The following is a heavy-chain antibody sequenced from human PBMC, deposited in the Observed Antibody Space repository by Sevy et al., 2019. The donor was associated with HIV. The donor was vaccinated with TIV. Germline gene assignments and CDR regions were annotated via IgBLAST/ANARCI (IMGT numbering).Heavy chain of an antibody. CDR3: ARVGIAAAGDYYYYMDV. CDR1: GFTFSSYW. J-gene: IGHJ6*03. V-gene: IGHV3-74*01. Sequence: GGSLRLSCAASGFTFSSYWMHWVRQAPGKGLVWVSRINSDGRSTSYADSVKGRFTISGDNAKNTLYLQMNSLRAEDTAVYYCARVGIAAAGDYYYYMDVWGKGTTVTVSS. CDR2: INSDGRST. D-gene: IGHD6-13*01.